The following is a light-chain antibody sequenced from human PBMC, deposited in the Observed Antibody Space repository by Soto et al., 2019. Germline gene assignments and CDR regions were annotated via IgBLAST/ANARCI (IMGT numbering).Light chain of an antibody. CDR2: KVS. CDR1: QSLVHSDGIAY. Sequence: DVVMTQSPLSLPVTLGQPASISCRSNQSLVHSDGIAYFSWFQQRPGRSPRRLIYKVSNRDSGVRARFSRSGSGTDFALKISRVAAGDVGVYYCMQGTLWPITFGRGTRLEIK. CDR3: MQGTLWPIT. J-gene: IGKJ5*01. V-gene: IGKV2-30*02.